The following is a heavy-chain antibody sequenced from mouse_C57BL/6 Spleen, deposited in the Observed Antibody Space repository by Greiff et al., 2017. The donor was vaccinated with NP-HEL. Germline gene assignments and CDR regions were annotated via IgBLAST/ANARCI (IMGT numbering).Heavy chain of an antibody. CDR3: ARLDGYDAFDY. V-gene: IGHV1-59*01. D-gene: IGHD2-2*01. Sequence: VQLQQPGAELVRPGTSVKLSCKASGYTFTSYWMHWVKQRPGQGLEWIGVIDPFDSYTNYNQKFKGKATLTVDTSSSTAYMQLSSLTSEDSAVYYCARLDGYDAFDYWGQGTTLTVSS. CDR2: IDPFDSYT. CDR1: GYTFTSYW. J-gene: IGHJ2*01.